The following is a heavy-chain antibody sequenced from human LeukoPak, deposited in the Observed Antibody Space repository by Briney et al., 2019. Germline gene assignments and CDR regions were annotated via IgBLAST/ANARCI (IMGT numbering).Heavy chain of an antibody. Sequence: GESLKISCTGSEYSSTGYWIGWVGQVPRKGMEWMGIIYPGDSDTTYSTSFQGQVTISADKSNNTAYLQWSSLKASDTAMYYCAKLNGSNSGRIYYWGQGTLVTVSS. V-gene: IGHV5-51*01. CDR2: IYPGDSDT. CDR1: EYSSTGYW. J-gene: IGHJ4*02. D-gene: IGHD6-13*01. CDR3: AKLNGSNSGRIYY.